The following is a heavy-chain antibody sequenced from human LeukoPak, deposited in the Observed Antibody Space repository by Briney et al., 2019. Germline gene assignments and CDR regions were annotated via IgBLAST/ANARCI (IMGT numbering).Heavy chain of an antibody. Sequence: PSETLSLTCTVSDSSITSTYYWAWFRQPPGKGLEWIATVFRLQTVRTFNNPSLESRVTMSLDPSQSQFSLNLTSVIAADTALYFCARVLHAPYLIDSWGQGTLVTVSS. J-gene: IGHJ4*02. CDR3: ARVLHAPYLIDS. CDR2: VFRLQTVRT. D-gene: IGHD2-8*01. V-gene: IGHV4-38-2*02. CDR1: DSSITSTYY.